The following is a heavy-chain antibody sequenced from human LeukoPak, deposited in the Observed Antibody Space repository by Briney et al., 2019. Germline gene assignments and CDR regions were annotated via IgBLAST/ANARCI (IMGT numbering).Heavy chain of an antibody. CDR3: ARGAPAKPYPRFDP. CDR1: GYTFTSYG. CDR2: ISAYNGNT. V-gene: IGHV1-18*01. J-gene: IGHJ5*02. Sequence: GASVKVSCKASGYTFTSYGISWVRQAPGQGLEWMGWISAYNGNTNYAQKLQGRVTMTTVTSTSTAYMELRSLRSDDTAVYYCARGAPAKPYPRFDPWGQGTLVTVSS.